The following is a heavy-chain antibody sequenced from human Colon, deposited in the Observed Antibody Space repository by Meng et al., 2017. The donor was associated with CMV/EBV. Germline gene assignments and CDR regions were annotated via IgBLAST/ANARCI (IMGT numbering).Heavy chain of an antibody. V-gene: IGHV1-2*02. CDR1: GYTFSDYH. J-gene: IGHJ4*02. Sequence: QVQLVQSGGEVKKPGAVVKVSCKTSGYTFSDYHIHWVRQAPGQGLEWMGWINSNSGATDYAQKFQGRFTMTRDTSITTVYMELSSLRSDDTAVYYCARDPSGSRVPFDYWGQGSLVTVSS. CDR2: INSNSGAT. CDR3: ARDPSGSRVPFDY. D-gene: IGHD1-26*01.